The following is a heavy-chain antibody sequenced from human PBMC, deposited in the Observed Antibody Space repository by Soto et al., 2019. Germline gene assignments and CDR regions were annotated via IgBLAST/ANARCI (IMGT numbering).Heavy chain of an antibody. CDR1: GFTFSRYW. CDR2: IKKDGSDK. V-gene: IGHV3-7*01. CDR3: ARGVGWYSDL. Sequence: EVQLVESGGGLVQPGGSLRLSCEASGFTFSRYWMNWVRQGPGRGLEWVANIKKDGSDKNYLDSVRGRLTISRDNAKNTLYLQMDSLRAEDTAVYYCARGVGWYSDLWGRGTLVTVAS. J-gene: IGHJ2*01.